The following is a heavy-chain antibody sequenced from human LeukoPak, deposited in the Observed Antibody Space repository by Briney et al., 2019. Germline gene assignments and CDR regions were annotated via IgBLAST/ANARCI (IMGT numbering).Heavy chain of an antibody. J-gene: IGHJ6*02. D-gene: IGHD3-9*01. CDR2: IIPIFGTA. CDR1: GGTFSSYA. CDR3: ARGRSILTGYYKQIYYYYGMDV. Sequence: SVKVSCKASGGTFSSYAISWVRQAPGQGLEWMGGIIPIFGTANYAQKFQGRVTMTRNTSISTAYMELSSLRSEDTAVYYCARGRSILTGYYKQIYYYYGMDVWGQGTTVTVSS. V-gene: IGHV1-69*05.